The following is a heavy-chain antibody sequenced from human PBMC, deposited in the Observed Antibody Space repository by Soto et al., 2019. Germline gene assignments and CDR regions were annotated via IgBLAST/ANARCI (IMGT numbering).Heavy chain of an antibody. Sequence: GGSLRLSCAASGFTFGSYAMHWVRQAPGKGLEWVAVISYDGSNKYYADSVKGRFTISRDNSKNTLYLQMNSLRAEDTAVYYCARDKARFRDPYCMDVWGQGTTVTVSS. CDR3: ARDKARFRDPYCMDV. J-gene: IGHJ6*02. CDR2: ISYDGSNK. CDR1: GFTFGSYA. V-gene: IGHV3-30-3*01.